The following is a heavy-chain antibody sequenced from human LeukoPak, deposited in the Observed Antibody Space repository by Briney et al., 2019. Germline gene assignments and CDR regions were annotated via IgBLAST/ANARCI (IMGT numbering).Heavy chain of an antibody. Sequence: PGGSLRLSRAASGFTFSSYGMHWVRQAPGKGPEWVAVISYDGSNKYYADSVKGRFTISRDNAKKSLYLQMNSLRAEDTAVYYCARGPVSSSGFFGYWGQGTLVTVSS. V-gene: IGHV3-30*03. CDR1: GFTFSSYG. CDR3: ARGPVSSSGFFGY. CDR2: ISYDGSNK. D-gene: IGHD6-19*01. J-gene: IGHJ4*02.